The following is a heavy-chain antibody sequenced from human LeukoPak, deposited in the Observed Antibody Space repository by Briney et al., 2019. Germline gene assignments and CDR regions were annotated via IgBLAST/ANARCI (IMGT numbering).Heavy chain of an antibody. V-gene: IGHV1-46*03. CDR1: GYTFTSYY. Sequence: ASVKVSCKASGYTFTSYYMHWVQQAPGQGLEWMGIINPSGGSTSYAQKFQGRVTMTRDTSTSTVYMELSSLRSEDTAVYYCARGCYDILTGYCFDYWGQGTLVTVSS. CDR3: ARGCYDILTGYCFDY. D-gene: IGHD3-9*01. J-gene: IGHJ4*02. CDR2: INPSGGST.